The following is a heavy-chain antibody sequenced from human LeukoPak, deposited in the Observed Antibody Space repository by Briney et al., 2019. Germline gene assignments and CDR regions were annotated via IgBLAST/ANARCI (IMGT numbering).Heavy chain of an antibody. CDR1: GFTFSDYE. V-gene: IGHV3-48*03. D-gene: IGHD3-10*02. Sequence: SGGSLRLSCAASGFTFSDYEINWVRMAPGKGLEWISCISTSGSTTSYADSVKGRFTISRDNAKNSLFLQMNTLTAEDTAVYYCARGALHVFDYWGQGTPVTVSS. J-gene: IGHJ4*02. CDR3: ARGALHVFDY. CDR2: ISTSGSTT.